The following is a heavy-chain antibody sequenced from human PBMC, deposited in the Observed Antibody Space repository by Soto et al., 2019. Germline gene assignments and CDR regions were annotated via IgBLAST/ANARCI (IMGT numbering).Heavy chain of an antibody. V-gene: IGHV3-23*01. CDR3: AKQRTTVTTSFDY. CDR1: GFTFGAHP. Sequence: EVQLLESGGGLVQPGGSLTVSCAASGFTFGAHPMSWVRLAPGKGLEWVSTISGYGGSTYYPDSLKGRFIISRDNSKNTLYLQINTLPAEDTALSFCAKQRTTVTTSFDYWGQGTLVTVSS. CDR2: ISGYGGST. D-gene: IGHD4-17*01. J-gene: IGHJ4*02.